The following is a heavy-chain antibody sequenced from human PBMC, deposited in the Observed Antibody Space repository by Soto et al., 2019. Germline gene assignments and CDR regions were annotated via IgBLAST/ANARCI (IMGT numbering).Heavy chain of an antibody. CDR3: ERDSKAVAGGFDP. CDR1: GGTFSSYT. J-gene: IGHJ5*02. V-gene: IGHV1-69*08. CDR2: IIPILGIA. D-gene: IGHD6-19*01. Sequence: QVQLVQSGAEVKKPGSSVKVSCKASGGTFSSYTISWVRQAPGQGLEWMGRIIPILGIANYAQKFQGRVTITADKSTSTAYIELSSLRSEDTAVYYCERDSKAVAGGFDPWGQGTLVTVSS.